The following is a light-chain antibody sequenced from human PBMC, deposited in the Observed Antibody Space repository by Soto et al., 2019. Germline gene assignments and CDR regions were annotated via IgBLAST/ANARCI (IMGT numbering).Light chain of an antibody. CDR1: QSVSSSY. Sequence: EIVLTQSPGTLSLSPGERATLSCRASQSVSSSYLAWYQQKPGQAPRLLIYGASSRATGIPDRFSGSGSGTDFTLTISRLEPEDFAVYYCQQYDTFGVGTKVEIK. V-gene: IGKV3-20*01. CDR2: GAS. J-gene: IGKJ4*01. CDR3: QQYDT.